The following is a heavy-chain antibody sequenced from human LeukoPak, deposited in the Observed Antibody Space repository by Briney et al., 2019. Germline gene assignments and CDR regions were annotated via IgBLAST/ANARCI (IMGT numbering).Heavy chain of an antibody. V-gene: IGHV1-24*01. CDR1: GYTLTELS. D-gene: IGHD1-26*01. J-gene: IGHJ4*02. CDR3: ATGLGATWNTADY. Sequence: ASVKVSCRVSGYTLTELSMHWVRQAPGKGLEWMGGFDPEDGETIYAQKFQGRVTMTEDTSTDTAYMELSSLRSEDTAVYYCATGLGATWNTADYWGQGTLVTVSS. CDR2: FDPEDGET.